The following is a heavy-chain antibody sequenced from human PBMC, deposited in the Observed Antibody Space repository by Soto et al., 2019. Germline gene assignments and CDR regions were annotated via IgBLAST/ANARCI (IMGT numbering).Heavy chain of an antibody. D-gene: IGHD1-7*01. J-gene: IGHJ1*01. Sequence: GGSLRLSCVASGFTFTHYQIHWVRQAPGKGLEWVARINSDGSNINYADSVKGRFTISRDNSKNTVFLQMHSLTDDDSALYFCARAGDWNYVQGFWGQGTLVTVSS. CDR3: ARAGDWNYVQGF. V-gene: IGHV3-74*01. CDR1: GFTFTHYQ. CDR2: INSDGSNI.